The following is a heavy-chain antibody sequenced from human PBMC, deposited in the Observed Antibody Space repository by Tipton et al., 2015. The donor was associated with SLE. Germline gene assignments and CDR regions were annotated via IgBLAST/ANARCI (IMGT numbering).Heavy chain of an antibody. Sequence: LRLSCAVSGYSISTSDSNSWDWIRQAPGKGLEWIGSMYFSGNTYYNPFLRSRVTISADTSKNQFSLKLTSVTAADTAVYYCARDPKYWGQGTPVIVSS. V-gene: IGHV4-39*07. J-gene: IGHJ4*02. CDR1: GYSISTSDSNS. CDR2: MYFSGNT. CDR3: ARDPKY.